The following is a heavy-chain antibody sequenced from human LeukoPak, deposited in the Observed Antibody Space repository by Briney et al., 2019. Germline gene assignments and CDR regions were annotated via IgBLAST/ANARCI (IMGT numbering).Heavy chain of an antibody. D-gene: IGHD3-10*01. CDR3: ARDYGSGHRWFDP. V-gene: IGHV3-11*01. J-gene: IGHJ5*02. CDR2: ISSSGSAI. CDR1: GFTFSDYY. Sequence: GGSLRLSCAASGFTFSDYYMSWIRQAPGKGLGWVSYISSSGSAIYYADSVKGRFTISRDNAKNSLYLQMNSLRAEDTAVYYCARDYGSGHRWFDPWGQGTLVTVSS.